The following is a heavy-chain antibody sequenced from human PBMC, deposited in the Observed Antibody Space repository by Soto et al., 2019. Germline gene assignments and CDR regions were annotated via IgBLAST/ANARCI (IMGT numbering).Heavy chain of an antibody. J-gene: IGHJ4*02. D-gene: IGHD3-3*01. CDR3: AHRILHTIFGLVTTNAIYFDL. Sequence: QITLNESGPTVVKPAETLTLTCTFSGFSLTTSGVGVGWIRQSPGKAPEWLAPIYWDDDKRYSASLKSRLTITKGPSKNQVFLTMASVDPADKATYYCAHRILHTIFGLVTTNAIYFDLWGQGTPVVVSS. V-gene: IGHV2-5*02. CDR2: IYWDDDK. CDR1: GFSLTTSGVG.